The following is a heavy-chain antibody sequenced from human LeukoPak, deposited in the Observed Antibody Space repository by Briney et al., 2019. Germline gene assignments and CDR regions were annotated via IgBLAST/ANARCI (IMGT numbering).Heavy chain of an antibody. Sequence: SETLSLTCTVSGGSISSYYWSWIRQPPGKGLEWIAYIYYSGSTNYNPSLKSRVTMSVDTSKNHFSLKLSSVTAADAAVYYCARGGAAAGQYYYYYYMDVWGKGTTVTISS. CDR1: GGSISSYY. CDR2: IYYSGST. D-gene: IGHD6-13*01. V-gene: IGHV4-59*01. J-gene: IGHJ6*03. CDR3: ARGGAAAGQYYYYYYMDV.